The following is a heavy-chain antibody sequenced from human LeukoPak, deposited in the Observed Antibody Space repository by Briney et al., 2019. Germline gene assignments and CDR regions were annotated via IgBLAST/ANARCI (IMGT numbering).Heavy chain of an antibody. CDR3: ARARRDGYSYYFDY. J-gene: IGHJ4*02. CDR2: IKQDGSEK. Sequence: GGSLRLSCAASGFTFSSYWMSWVRQPPGKGLEWVANIKQDGSEKYYVDSVKGRFTISRDNAKNSLYLQMNSLRAEDTAVYYCARARRDGYSYYFDYWGQGTLVTVSS. D-gene: IGHD5-24*01. V-gene: IGHV3-7*01. CDR1: GFTFSSYW.